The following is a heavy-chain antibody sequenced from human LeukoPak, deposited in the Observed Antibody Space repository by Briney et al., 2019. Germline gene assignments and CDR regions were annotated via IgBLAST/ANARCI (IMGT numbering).Heavy chain of an antibody. CDR1: GGSISSYY. Sequence: SETLSLTCTVSGGSISSYYWSWIRQPPGKGLEWIGYIYYSGSTNYNPSLKSRVTISVDTSKNQFSLKLSSVTAADTAVYYCARTTHCSGGSCYSGSYYGMDVWGRGTTVTVSS. D-gene: IGHD2-15*01. CDR2: IYYSGST. V-gene: IGHV4-59*08. J-gene: IGHJ6*02. CDR3: ARTTHCSGGSCYSGSYYGMDV.